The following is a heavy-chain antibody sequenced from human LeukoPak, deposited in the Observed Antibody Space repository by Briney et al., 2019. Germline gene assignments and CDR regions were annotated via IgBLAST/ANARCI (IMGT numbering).Heavy chain of an antibody. CDR3: ARDRPYYDFWSGYHDI. CDR2: IYTSGST. J-gene: IGHJ3*02. Sequence: KPSETLSLTCTVSGGSISSYYWSWIRQPAGKGLEWIGRIYTSGSTNYNPSLKSRVTMSVDTSKNQFSLKLSSVTAADTAVYYCARDRPYYDFWSGYHDIWGQGTMVTVSS. CDR1: GGSISSYY. V-gene: IGHV4-4*07. D-gene: IGHD3-3*01.